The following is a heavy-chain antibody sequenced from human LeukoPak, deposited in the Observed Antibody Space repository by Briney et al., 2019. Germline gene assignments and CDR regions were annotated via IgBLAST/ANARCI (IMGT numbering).Heavy chain of an antibody. CDR2: IFYTGNT. CDR1: GGSISSGGHY. J-gene: IGHJ4*02. V-gene: IGHV4-31*03. Sequence: SQTLSLTCTVSGGSISSGGHYWTWIRQHPGKGLEWIGYIFYTGNTFYNPSLKSRVIISVDTSKNQFSLNLNSVTAADTAVYYCARSDQRWLYSDYWGQGTPVTVSS. CDR3: ARSDQRWLYSDY. D-gene: IGHD5-24*01.